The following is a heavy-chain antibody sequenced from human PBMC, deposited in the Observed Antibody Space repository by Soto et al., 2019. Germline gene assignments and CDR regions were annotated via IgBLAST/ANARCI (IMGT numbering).Heavy chain of an antibody. J-gene: IGHJ4*02. CDR1: GFTFSSFA. CDR3: ARGPTYSSGRWGDYFDY. V-gene: IGHV3-23*01. Sequence: LRLSCAASGFTFSSFAMSWVRQAPEKGLEWVTGISGSGRSTFYADSVKGRFTISRDNSKNTLYLQMNSLRAEDTAVYYCARGPTYSSGRWGDYFDYWGQGTLVTVSS. D-gene: IGHD6-19*01. CDR2: ISGSGRST.